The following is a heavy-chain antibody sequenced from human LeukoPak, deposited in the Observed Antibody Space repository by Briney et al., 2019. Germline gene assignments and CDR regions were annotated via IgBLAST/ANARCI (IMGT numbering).Heavy chain of an antibody. V-gene: IGHV3-23*01. D-gene: IGHD6-25*01. CDR1: GFNFSSYA. Sequence: GGSLRLSCAASGFNFSSYAMSWDRQAPGKGLEWVSTISVSGGSTYYADSVKGRFTISRDNSKNTLYLQMNSLRAEDTAVYYCAKGGARTFHIWGQGTMVTVSS. J-gene: IGHJ3*02. CDR3: AKGGARTFHI. CDR2: ISVSGGST.